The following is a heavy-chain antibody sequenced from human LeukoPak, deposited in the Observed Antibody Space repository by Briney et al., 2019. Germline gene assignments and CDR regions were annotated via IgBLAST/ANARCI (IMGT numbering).Heavy chain of an antibody. J-gene: IGHJ4*02. Sequence: GGSLRLSCAASGFTFSSYGMHWVRQASGKGLEWVGRIRSKANSYATAYAASGKGRFTISRDDSKNTAYLQMNSLKTEDTAVYYYTRHIERVEMATGVDYWGQGTLVTVSS. V-gene: IGHV3-73*01. D-gene: IGHD5-24*01. CDR3: TRHIERVEMATGVDY. CDR1: GFTFSSYG. CDR2: IRSKANSYAT.